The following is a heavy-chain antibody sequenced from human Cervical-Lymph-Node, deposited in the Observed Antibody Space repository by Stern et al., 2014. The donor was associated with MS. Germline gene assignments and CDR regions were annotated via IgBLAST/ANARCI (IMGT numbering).Heavy chain of an antibody. CDR1: GFTFSSYG. CDR3: ARDSSKGGSNY. D-gene: IGHD2-2*01. V-gene: IGHV3-33*01. J-gene: IGHJ4*02. CDR2: IWHDGRNK. Sequence: VQLVESGGGVVQPGRSLRLACAASGFTFSSYGMHWVRQAPDKGLEWVAGIWHDGRNKNYADSVKGRVTISRDNSKNTLYLQMNSLRAEDTAVYYCARDSSKGGSNYWGQGTLVTVSS.